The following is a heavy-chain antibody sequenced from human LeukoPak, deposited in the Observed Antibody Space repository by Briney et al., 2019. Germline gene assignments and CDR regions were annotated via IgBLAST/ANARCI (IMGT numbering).Heavy chain of an antibody. CDR3: ARDWGVSARPGYMDV. CDR1: GGSISSSSYY. V-gene: IGHV4-61*01. D-gene: IGHD6-6*01. J-gene: IGHJ6*03. Sequence: PSETLSLTCTVSGGSISSSSYYWGWIRQPPGKGLEWIGYIYYSGGTKYNPSLKSRVTISVDTSKNQFSLRLSSVTAADTAVYYCARDWGVSARPGYMDVWGKGTTVTVSS. CDR2: IYYSGGT.